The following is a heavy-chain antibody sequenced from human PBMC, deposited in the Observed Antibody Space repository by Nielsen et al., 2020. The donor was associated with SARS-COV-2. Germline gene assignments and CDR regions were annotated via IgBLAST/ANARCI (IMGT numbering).Heavy chain of an antibody. V-gene: IGHV3-30*18. J-gene: IGHJ4*02. D-gene: IGHD3-16*02. CDR2: ISYDGSNK. CDR1: GFTFSSYG. CDR3: AKDMITFGGVIAQCPDY. Sequence: GGSLRLSCAASGFTFSSYGMHWVRQAPGKGLEWVAVISYDGSNKYYADSVKGRFTISRDNSKNTLYLQMNSLRAEDTAVYYCAKDMITFGGVIAQCPDYWGQGTLVTVSS.